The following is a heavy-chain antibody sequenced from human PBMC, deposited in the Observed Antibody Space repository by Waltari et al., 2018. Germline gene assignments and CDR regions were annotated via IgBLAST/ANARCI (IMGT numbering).Heavy chain of an antibody. CDR2: IYYSGST. Sequence: QVQLQASGPGLVKPSETLSLTCTVSGGYISSYYWSWIRQPPGKGLEWIGYIYYSGSTNYNPSLKSRVTISVDTSKNQFSLKLSSVTAADTAVYYCARAASGGDSVFDIWGQGTMVTVSS. CDR3: ARAASGGDSVFDI. D-gene: IGHD1-26*01. CDR1: GGYISSYY. V-gene: IGHV4-59*01. J-gene: IGHJ3*02.